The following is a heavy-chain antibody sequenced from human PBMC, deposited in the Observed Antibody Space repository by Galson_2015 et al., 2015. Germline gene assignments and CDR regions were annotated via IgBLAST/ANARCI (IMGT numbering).Heavy chain of an antibody. V-gene: IGHV4-59*01. J-gene: IGHJ4*02. CDR3: ARENYYDY. CDR2: IHYSGST. Sequence: SETLSLTCTVSGGSISGYYWGWIRQPPGKRLEWIGYIHYSGSTNYNPSLKSRVTMSVDTSKNQFSLKLRSVTAADTAVYYCARENYYDYWGQGTLVTVSS. CDR1: GGSISGYY.